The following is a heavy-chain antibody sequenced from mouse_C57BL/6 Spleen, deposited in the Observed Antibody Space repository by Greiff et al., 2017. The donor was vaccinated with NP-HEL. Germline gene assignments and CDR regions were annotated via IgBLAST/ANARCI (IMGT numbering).Heavy chain of an antibody. J-gene: IGHJ4*01. CDR2: IYPGDGDT. D-gene: IGHD1-1*01. CDR1: GYAFSSSW. V-gene: IGHV1-82*01. CDR3: ARPLYGSSYEDYYAMDY. Sequence: QVQLQQSGPELVKPGASVKISCKASGYAFSSSWMNWVKQRPGKGLEWIGRIYPGDGDTNYNGKFKGKATLTADKSSSTAYMQLSSLTSEDSAVYFCARPLYGSSYEDYYAMDYWGQGTSVTVSS.